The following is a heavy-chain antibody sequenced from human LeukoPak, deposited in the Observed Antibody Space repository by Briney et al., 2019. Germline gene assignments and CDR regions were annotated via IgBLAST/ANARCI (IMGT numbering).Heavy chain of an antibody. J-gene: IGHJ4*02. CDR3: ARHDYGDYVPDY. CDR2: ISSSSSYI. V-gene: IGHV3-21*01. CDR1: GFTFSSYS. Sequence: GGSLRLSCAASGFTFSSYSMNWVRQAPGKGLEWVSSISSSSSYIYYADSVKGRFTISRDNAKNSQYLQMNSLRAEDTAVYYCARHDYGDYVPDYWGQGTLVTVSS. D-gene: IGHD4-17*01.